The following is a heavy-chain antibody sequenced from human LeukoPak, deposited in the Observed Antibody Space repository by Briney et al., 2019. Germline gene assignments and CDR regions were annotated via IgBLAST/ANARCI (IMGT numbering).Heavy chain of an antibody. J-gene: IGHJ6*03. V-gene: IGHV4-34*01. CDR1: GGSFSGYY. Sequence: SETLSLTCAVYGGSFSGYYWSWIRQPPGKGLEWIGEINHSGSTNYNPSLKSRVTISVDTSKNQFSLKLSSVTAADTAVYYCARGVTYYYYYMDVWGKGTTVTVSS. CDR2: INHSGST. CDR3: ARGVTYYYYYMDV.